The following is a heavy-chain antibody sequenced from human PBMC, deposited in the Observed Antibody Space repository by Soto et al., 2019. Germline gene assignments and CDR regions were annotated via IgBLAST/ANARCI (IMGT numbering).Heavy chain of an antibody. CDR2: TYYRPRWYN. CDR3: AREFKYYVSSDSYLDY. CDR1: GDSVSGNSAA. Sequence: SQTLSLTCAISGDSVSGNSAAWNWIRQSPSRGLEWLGRTYYRPRWYNDYAVSVKSRITVTPDTSKNQFSLHLNSVTPEDTAVYYCAREFKYYVSSDSYLDYWGQGALVTVSS. V-gene: IGHV6-1*01. J-gene: IGHJ4*02. D-gene: IGHD3-16*01.